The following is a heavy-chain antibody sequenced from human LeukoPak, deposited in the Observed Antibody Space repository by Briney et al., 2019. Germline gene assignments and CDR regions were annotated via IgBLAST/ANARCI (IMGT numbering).Heavy chain of an antibody. CDR3: AKGYDYYYYYYMDV. V-gene: IGHV3-23*01. CDR1: GFTFSSYA. Sequence: PGGSLRLSCAASGFTFSSYAMSWVRQAPGKGLEWVSAISGSGGSTYYADSVKGRITISRDNSKNTLYLQMNSLRAEDTAVYYRAKGYDYYYYYYMDVWGKGTTVTVSS. CDR2: ISGSGGST. D-gene: IGHD5-18*01. J-gene: IGHJ6*03.